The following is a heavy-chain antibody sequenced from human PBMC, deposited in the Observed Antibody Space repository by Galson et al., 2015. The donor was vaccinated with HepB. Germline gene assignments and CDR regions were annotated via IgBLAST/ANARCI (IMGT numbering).Heavy chain of an antibody. J-gene: IGHJ4*02. D-gene: IGHD6-13*01. CDR2: IRSKASNYET. CDR3: TRLAELSGYSSR. V-gene: IGHV3-73*01. Sequence: SLRLSCAASGFTFSGSAIHWVRQTSGKGLEWVGRIRSKASNYETADTASRKGRITIARDESKNKAYLHMRSLRTEDTDVCYCTRLAELSGYSSRWGEGTLV. CDR1: GFTFSGSA.